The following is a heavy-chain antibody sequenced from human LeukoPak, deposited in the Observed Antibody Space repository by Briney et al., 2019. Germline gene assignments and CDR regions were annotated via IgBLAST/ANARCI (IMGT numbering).Heavy chain of an antibody. V-gene: IGHV3-66*02. D-gene: IGHD6-19*01. CDR2: IYRDEST. J-gene: IGHJ4*02. CDR3: LREGAYSSPDY. CDR1: GFTVSSNY. Sequence: PGGSLRLSCAASGFTVSSNYMNWVRQAPGKGLEWVSVIYRDESTYHADSVKGRFTISRDNSKNTLYLQMNSLRAEDTAVYYCLREGAYSSPDYWGQGTLVTVSS.